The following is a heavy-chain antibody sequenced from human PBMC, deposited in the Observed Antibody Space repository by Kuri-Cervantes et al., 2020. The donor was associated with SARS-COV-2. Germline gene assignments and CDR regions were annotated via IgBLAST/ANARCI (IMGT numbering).Heavy chain of an antibody. J-gene: IGHJ4*02. CDR1: GASISSYY. CDR3: AREQIGDCCFDY. D-gene: IGHD2-21*02. Sequence: SETLSLTCTVSGASISSYYWSWIRQPAGKGLEWIGRIYTSGSTNYNPSLKSRVTMSVDTSNNQFSVKLSSVTAADTAVYYCAREQIGDCCFDYWGQGTLVTVSS. CDR2: IYTSGST. V-gene: IGHV4-4*07.